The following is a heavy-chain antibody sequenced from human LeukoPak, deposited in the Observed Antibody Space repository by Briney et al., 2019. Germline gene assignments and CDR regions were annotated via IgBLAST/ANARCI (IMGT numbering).Heavy chain of an antibody. CDR3: ARGSPMVRGVTADY. Sequence: SETLSLTCTVSGGSISSYYWSWIRQPPGKGLEWIGEINHSGSTNYNPSLKSRVTISVDTSKNQFSLKLSSVTAADTAVYYCARGSPMVRGVTADYWGQGTLVTVSS. J-gene: IGHJ4*02. D-gene: IGHD3-10*01. CDR1: GGSISSYY. CDR2: INHSGST. V-gene: IGHV4-34*01.